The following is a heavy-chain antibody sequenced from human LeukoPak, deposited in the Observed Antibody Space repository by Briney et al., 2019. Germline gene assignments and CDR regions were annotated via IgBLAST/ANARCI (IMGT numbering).Heavy chain of an antibody. V-gene: IGHV3-74*01. CDR1: GFTFSSYW. J-gene: IGHJ6*03. CDR3: ARPRYYYYMDV. Sequence: GGSLRLSCAASGFTFSSYWMHWVRQAPGKGLVWVSRINSDGSSTSYADSVKGRFTISRDNAKNTLYLQMNSLRAEDTAVYYCARPRYYYYMDVWGKGTMVTVSS. CDR2: INSDGSST.